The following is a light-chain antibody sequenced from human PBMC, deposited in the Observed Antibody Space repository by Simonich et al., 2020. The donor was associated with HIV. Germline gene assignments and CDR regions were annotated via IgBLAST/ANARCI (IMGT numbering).Light chain of an antibody. CDR1: QTVSSN. Sequence: EIVMTQSPATLSVSPGERATLSCRASQTVSSNLAWYQQKPGQAPRLLIYGASTRATGSPARFSGSGSGTDYTLTISSLQPEDFATYYCQQYDSTPLWAFGQGTKVEIK. V-gene: IGKV3-15*01. CDR3: QQYDSTPLWA. CDR2: GAS. J-gene: IGKJ1*01.